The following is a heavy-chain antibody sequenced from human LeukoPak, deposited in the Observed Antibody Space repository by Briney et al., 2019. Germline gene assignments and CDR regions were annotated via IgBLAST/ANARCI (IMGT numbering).Heavy chain of an antibody. CDR1: GFTFSSYS. D-gene: IGHD6-25*01. Sequence: GGSLRLSCAASGFTFSSYSMNWVRQAPGKGREGFSSISSSSSYIYYADSVKGRFTISRDNAKNSLYLQMNSLRAEDTAVYYCARDRPSSEKGFDYWGQGTLVTVSS. CDR3: ARDRPSSEKGFDY. V-gene: IGHV3-21*01. J-gene: IGHJ4*02. CDR2: ISSSSSYI.